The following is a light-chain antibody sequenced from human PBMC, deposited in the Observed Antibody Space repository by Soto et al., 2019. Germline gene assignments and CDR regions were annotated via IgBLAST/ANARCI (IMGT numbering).Light chain of an antibody. CDR1: QNVSTY. Sequence: EIVLTQSPATLSLSPGERVTLSCRASQNVSTYLAWYQQKPGQAPRLLIYDASDRATGIPARFSGSGSGTDFTLTIRSPEPEDSAVYYCQQRTNWLTFGPGTKVDIK. CDR2: DAS. CDR3: QQRTNWLT. J-gene: IGKJ3*01. V-gene: IGKV3-11*01.